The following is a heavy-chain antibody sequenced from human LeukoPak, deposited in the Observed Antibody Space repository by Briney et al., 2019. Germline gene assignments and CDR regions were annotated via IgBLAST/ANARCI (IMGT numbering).Heavy chain of an antibody. Sequence: SETLSLTCSVSGGSITSTSYYWGWIRQPPGEGLEWIGSVYYTGSTYYNLSLRSRVTISVDTSKNQFSLRLSSVTAADTAVFYCARVWYGSSTLGWFDPWGQGTLVTVSS. J-gene: IGHJ5*02. CDR2: VYYTGST. CDR3: ARVWYGSSTLGWFDP. D-gene: IGHD3-10*01. CDR1: GGSITSTSYY. V-gene: IGHV4-39*01.